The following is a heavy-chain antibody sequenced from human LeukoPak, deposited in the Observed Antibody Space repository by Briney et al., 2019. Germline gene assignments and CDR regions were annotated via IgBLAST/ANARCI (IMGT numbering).Heavy chain of an antibody. V-gene: IGHV4-31*11. D-gene: IGHD2-15*01. Sequence: SETLSLTCAVYGGSFSGYYWSWIRQHPGKGLEWIGYIYYSGSTYYNPSLKSRVTISVDTSKNQFSLKLSSVTAADTAVYYCARDGDCSGGSCYSYNWFDPWGQGTLVTVSS. CDR3: ARDGDCSGGSCYSYNWFDP. J-gene: IGHJ5*02. CDR2: IYYSGST. CDR1: GGSFSGYY.